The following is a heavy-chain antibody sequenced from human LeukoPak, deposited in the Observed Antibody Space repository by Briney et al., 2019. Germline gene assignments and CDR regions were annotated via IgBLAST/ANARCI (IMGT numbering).Heavy chain of an antibody. CDR1: GYTFTSYG. J-gene: IGHJ5*02. D-gene: IGHD2-2*01. CDR2: ISAYNGNT. Sequence: GASVKVSYKASGYTFTSYGISWVRQAPGQGLEWMGWISAYNGNTNYAQKLQGRVTMTTDTSTSTAYMELRSLRSDDTAVYYCARDVYCSGTSCRMTLWSAPWGQATPVTV. CDR3: ARDVYCSGTSCRMTLWSAP. V-gene: IGHV1-18*01.